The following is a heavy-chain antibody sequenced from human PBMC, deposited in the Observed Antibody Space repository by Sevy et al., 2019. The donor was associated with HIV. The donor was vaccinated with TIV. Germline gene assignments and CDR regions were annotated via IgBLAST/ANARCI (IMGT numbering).Heavy chain of an antibody. V-gene: IGHV3-23*01. J-gene: IGHJ3*01. Sequence: GGSLRLSCAASGFTFNTHAMTWVRQAPGKGLEWVSSITGPAYGTPYADSVKGRFTVSRDNSKNVLYLQMNSLRADDTAVYYCAKALNPALESMLQVNLPTLKGFDVWGQGTMVTVSS. CDR1: GFTFNTHA. CDR2: ITGPAYGT. CDR3: AKALNPALESMLQVNLPTLKGFDV. D-gene: IGHD2-8*01.